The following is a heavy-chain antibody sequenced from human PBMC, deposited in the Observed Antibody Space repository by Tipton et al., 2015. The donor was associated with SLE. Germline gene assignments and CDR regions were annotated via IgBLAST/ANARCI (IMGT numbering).Heavy chain of an antibody. J-gene: IGHJ3*02. CDR2: ISAYNGDT. CDR3: ARAAPCAFDI. Sequence: QSGPEVKKPGASVKVSCKASGYTFTNYGISWVRQAPGQGLEWMGWISAYNGDTNYAQNLQGRVTMTTDTSTSTAYMELKSLRSDDAARYCCARAAPCAFDIWGQWRIVTVSS. V-gene: IGHV1-18*01. CDR1: GYTFTNYG.